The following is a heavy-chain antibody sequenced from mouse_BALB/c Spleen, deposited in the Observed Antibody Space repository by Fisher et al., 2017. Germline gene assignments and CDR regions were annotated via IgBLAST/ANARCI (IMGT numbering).Heavy chain of an antibody. V-gene: IGHV1-42*01. CDR3: ASRQENWGYAMDY. Sequence: KFKGKATLTVDKSSSTAYMQLKSLTSEDSAVYYCASRQENWGYAMDYWGQGTSVTVSS. J-gene: IGHJ4*01. D-gene: IGHD4-1*01.